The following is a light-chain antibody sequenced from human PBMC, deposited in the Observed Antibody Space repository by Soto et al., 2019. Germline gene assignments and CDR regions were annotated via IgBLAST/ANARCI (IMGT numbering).Light chain of an antibody. Sequence: AIQLTQSPSSLSASVGDRVTITCRASQSISSALAWYQHKSGKPPKSLIYAASILESGVPSRFSGTGSGTDFTLTISSLQTEDFATYYCQQFNSYPLSFGEGTKVEI. CDR3: QQFNSYPLS. CDR1: QSISSA. J-gene: IGKJ4*01. CDR2: AAS. V-gene: IGKV1-13*02.